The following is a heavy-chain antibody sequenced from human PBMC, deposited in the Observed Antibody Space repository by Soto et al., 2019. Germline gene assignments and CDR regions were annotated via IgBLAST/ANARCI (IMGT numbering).Heavy chain of an antibody. D-gene: IGHD4-17*01. Sequence: PGESLKISCKASGYIFTDYWIGWVRQMPGKGLEWMGIFFPGDSDTRYSPSFQGQVTISVDKSISTAYLQWSSLKASDTAMYYCARATVTTRHFDYWGQGTLVTV. CDR1: GYIFTDYW. CDR2: FFPGDSDT. CDR3: ARATVTTRHFDY. V-gene: IGHV5-51*01. J-gene: IGHJ4*02.